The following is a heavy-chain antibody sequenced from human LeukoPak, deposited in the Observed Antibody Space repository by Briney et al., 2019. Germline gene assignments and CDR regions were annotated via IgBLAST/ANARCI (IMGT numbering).Heavy chain of an antibody. D-gene: IGHD3-16*01. J-gene: IGHJ5*02. CDR3: AKSRSRNMITFGGVQNWFDP. V-gene: IGHV3-74*01. CDR2: IYNDGSST. Sequence: GGSLRLSCAASGFTFSNYWMHWVRQAPGKGLVWVSRIYNDGSSTSYADSVKGRFTISRDNAKSTLYLQMNSLRAEDTAVYYCAKSRSRNMITFGGVQNWFDPWGQGTLVTVSS. CDR1: GFTFSNYW.